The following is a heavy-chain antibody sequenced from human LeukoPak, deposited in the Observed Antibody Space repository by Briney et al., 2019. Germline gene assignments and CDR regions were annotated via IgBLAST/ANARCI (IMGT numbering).Heavy chain of an antibody. D-gene: IGHD2-2*01. V-gene: IGHV1-2*02. CDR3: ARRCVSPVSTFNWFGP. J-gene: IGHJ5*02. Sequence: AASVKVSCTASGYTFTGYYMHWVRQAPGQGLGWMGWINPNSGGTNYAHKFQGRGTMTRDTSISTAYMELCTLRSDDTAVYYCARRCVSPVSTFNWFGPWGQGTLVTVSS. CDR1: GYTFTGYY. CDR2: INPNSGGT.